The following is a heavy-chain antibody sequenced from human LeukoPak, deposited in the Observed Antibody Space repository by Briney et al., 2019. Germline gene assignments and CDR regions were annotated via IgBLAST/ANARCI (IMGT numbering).Heavy chain of an antibody. Sequence: TSETLSLTCTVSGGSISGYYWSWIRQPPGKGLEWIGYIYYNGNTYYNPSLRSRVTISLETSMNQFSLTLTSVTAADTAVYYCARATQSLAYCGGDCYSTFDYWGQGTLVTVSS. V-gene: IGHV4-59*12. CDR1: GGSISGYY. D-gene: IGHD2-21*02. CDR2: IYYNGNT. J-gene: IGHJ4*02. CDR3: ARATQSLAYCGGDCYSTFDY.